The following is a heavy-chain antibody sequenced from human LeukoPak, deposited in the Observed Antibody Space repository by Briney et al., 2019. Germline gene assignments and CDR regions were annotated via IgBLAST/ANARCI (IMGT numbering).Heavy chain of an antibody. V-gene: IGHV1-3*03. CDR2: MNAGNGNT. D-gene: IGHD3-10*01. CDR1: GYTFISYA. J-gene: IGHJ4*02. Sequence: ASVQVSCNSSGYTFISYAMHWVRQAPGQRNGLMGWMNAGNGNTKYSQKFQGRVTITRDTSASTAYMELSSLKSEDMAVYYCAREGSMVRGVGIFGFDYWGQGTLVTVSS. CDR3: AREGSMVRGVGIFGFDY.